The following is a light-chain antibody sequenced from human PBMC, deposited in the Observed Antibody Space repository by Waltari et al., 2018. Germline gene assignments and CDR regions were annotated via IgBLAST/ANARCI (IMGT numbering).Light chain of an antibody. CDR1: QSVSSW. CDR3: QQHNSYSYT. Sequence: IQMSQPPSTLFASVGVRATITCRASQSVSSWLAWYQQKPGSAPNLLIYKASTLHTGVPARFSGSGYGTEFTLTINSLQADDFATYYCQQHNSYSYTFGQGTNLEIK. J-gene: IGKJ2*01. V-gene: IGKV1-5*03. CDR2: KAS.